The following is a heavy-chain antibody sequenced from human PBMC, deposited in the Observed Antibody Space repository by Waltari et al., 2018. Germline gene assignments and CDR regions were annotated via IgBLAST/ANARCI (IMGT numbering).Heavy chain of an antibody. Sequence: QLQLQESGPGLVKPSETLSLTCTVSGGSISSSSYYWGWIRQPPGKGLEWIGSIYYSGSTYYNPSLKSRVTISVDTSKNQFSLKLSSVTAADTAVYYCARDQGAAGPSYFDYWGQGTLVTVSS. D-gene: IGHD6-13*01. CDR2: IYYSGST. J-gene: IGHJ4*02. V-gene: IGHV4-39*07. CDR3: ARDQGAAGPSYFDY. CDR1: GGSISSSSYY.